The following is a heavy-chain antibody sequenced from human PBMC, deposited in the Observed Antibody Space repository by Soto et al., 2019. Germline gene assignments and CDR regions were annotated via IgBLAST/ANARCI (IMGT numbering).Heavy chain of an antibody. Sequence: SETLSLTCAVSGGSISSGGYYWSLIRQHPGKGLERIGYIYYSGTTYYNPSLKSRVTISVETSKNQFSLKLSSVTAADTAVYYCARATLVGANFDAFDIWGRGTMVTVS. J-gene: IGHJ3*02. CDR2: IYYSGTT. CDR3: ARATLVGANFDAFDI. D-gene: IGHD1-26*01. V-gene: IGHV4-31*11. CDR1: GGSISSGGYY.